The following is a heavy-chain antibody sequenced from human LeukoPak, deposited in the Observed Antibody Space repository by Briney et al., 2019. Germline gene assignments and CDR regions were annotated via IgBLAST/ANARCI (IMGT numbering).Heavy chain of an antibody. V-gene: IGHV3-30-3*01. CDR3: ARDKYYDSSGEAFDI. Sequence: PGRSLRPSCAASGFTFSSYAMHWVRQAPGKGLEWVAVISYDGSNKYYADSVKGRFTISRDNSKNTLYLQMNSLRAEDTAVYYCARDKYYDSSGEAFDIWGQGTMVTVSS. J-gene: IGHJ3*02. CDR1: GFTFSSYA. CDR2: ISYDGSNK. D-gene: IGHD3-22*01.